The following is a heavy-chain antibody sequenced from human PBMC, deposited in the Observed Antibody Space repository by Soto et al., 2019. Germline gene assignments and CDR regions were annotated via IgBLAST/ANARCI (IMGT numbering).Heavy chain of an antibody. D-gene: IGHD2-2*01. Sequence: GSLRLSCTVSGFAFNDYGINWVRQAPGKGLEWVSSISKSDYTYYSDSVTGRFTISRDNAKNSVSLQMNTLRVEDTAVYCCAREDSIIIPAVSDFWGQGTLVTVSS. V-gene: IGHV3-21*01. CDR1: GFAFNDYG. CDR2: ISKSDYT. CDR3: AREDSIIIPAVSDF. J-gene: IGHJ4*02.